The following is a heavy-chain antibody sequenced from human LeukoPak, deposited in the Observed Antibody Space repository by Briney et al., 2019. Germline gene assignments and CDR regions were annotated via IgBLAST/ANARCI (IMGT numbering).Heavy chain of an antibody. D-gene: IGHD2/OR15-2a*01. V-gene: IGHV3-23*01. CDR2: ISDNGLST. J-gene: IGHJ4*02. Sequence: GGSLRLSCAASRFTFSSYHMSWVRQAPGKGLEWVSTISDNGLSTFYADSVKGRFAISRDNSRNTLFLQMSSLRADDTAVYYCATYRQELVIADYWGEGTLVIVSS. CDR1: RFTFSSYH. CDR3: ATYRQELVIADY.